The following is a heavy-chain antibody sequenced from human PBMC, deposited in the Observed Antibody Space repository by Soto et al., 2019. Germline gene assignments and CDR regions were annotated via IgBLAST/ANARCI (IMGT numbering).Heavy chain of an antibody. CDR1: GLIFSDYH. CDR3: AMLGGWSGGSSGMDV. Sequence: EVQLVESGGGLVQPGGSLRLSCAASGLIFSDYHMDWVRQAPGKGLEWVGRIRRKANSYTTEYAASVKGSFTISRDDSKIPLYLLTTSLKSEDTAVYYCAMLGGWSGGSSGMDVWGQGTRVTVSS. CDR2: IRRKANSYTT. V-gene: IGHV3-72*01. J-gene: IGHJ6*02. D-gene: IGHD6-19*01.